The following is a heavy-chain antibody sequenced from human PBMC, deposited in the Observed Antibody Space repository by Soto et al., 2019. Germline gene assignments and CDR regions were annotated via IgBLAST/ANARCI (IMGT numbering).Heavy chain of an antibody. CDR2: ISAYNGNT. V-gene: IGHV1-18*01. J-gene: IGHJ4*02. Sequence: GASVKVSCKASGYTFTSYGIIWVRQAPGQGLEWMGWISAYNGNTNYAQKLQGRVTMTTDTSTSTAYMELRSLRSDDTAVYYCARPNDILTGYYEFDYWGQGTLVTVS. CDR1: GYTFTSYG. CDR3: ARPNDILTGYYEFDY. D-gene: IGHD3-9*01.